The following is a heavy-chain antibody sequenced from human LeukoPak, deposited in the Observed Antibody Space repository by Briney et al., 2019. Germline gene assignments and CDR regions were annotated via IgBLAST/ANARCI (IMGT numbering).Heavy chain of an antibody. CDR2: IWYDGSNK. V-gene: IGHV3-33*01. J-gene: IGHJ4*02. D-gene: IGHD1-26*01. Sequence: GGSLRLSCAASGFTFRTYGMHWVRQAPGKGLEWVAVIWYDGSNKYYADSVKGRFTISRDNSKNTLSLQMNSLRGEDTAVYYCARGEPRGGSVGATGSYWGQGTLVTVSS. CDR3: ARGEPRGGSVGATGSY. CDR1: GFTFRTYG.